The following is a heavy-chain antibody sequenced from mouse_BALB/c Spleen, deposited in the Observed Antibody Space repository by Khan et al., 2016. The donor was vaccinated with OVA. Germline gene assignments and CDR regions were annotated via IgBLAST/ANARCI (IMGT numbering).Heavy chain of an antibody. CDR1: GFSLTSYG. CDR2: IWGDGST. D-gene: IGHD1-1*01. V-gene: IGHV2-3*01. Sequence: QVQLKQSGPGLVAPSQSLSISCTVSGFSLTSYGVGWVRQPPGKGLEWLGIIWGDGSTNYHSALISRLSISKENSKSQVFLKLTSLQTDDTATYYCAPYYYGRAWFAYWGQGTLVTVSA. CDR3: APYYYGRAWFAY. J-gene: IGHJ3*01.